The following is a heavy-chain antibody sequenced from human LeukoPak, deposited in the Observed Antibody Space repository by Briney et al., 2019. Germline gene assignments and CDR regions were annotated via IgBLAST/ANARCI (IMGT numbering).Heavy chain of an antibody. CDR2: ISGRGDGT. V-gene: IGHV3-23*01. CDR3: AKDTPLFAYSSGWSSNSFDF. CDR1: GFSFSSYA. D-gene: IGHD6-19*01. J-gene: IGHJ4*02. Sequence: GGSLRLSCAASGFSFSSYAMNWVRQAPGQGLEWVSGISGRGDGTYYADSVRGRFTISRDNSKNTLYLQMNSLRAEDTAIYYCAKDTPLFAYSSGWSSNSFDFWGQGTLVTVSS.